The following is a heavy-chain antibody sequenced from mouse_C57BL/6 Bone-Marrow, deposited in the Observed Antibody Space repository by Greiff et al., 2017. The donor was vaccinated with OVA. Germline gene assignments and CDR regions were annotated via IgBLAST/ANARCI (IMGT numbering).Heavy chain of an antibody. CDR2: IYPSDSET. D-gene: IGHD2-5*01. CDR1: GYTFTSYW. Sequence: QVQLQQPGAELVRPGSSVKLSCKASGYTFTSYWMDWVKQRPGQGLEWIGNIYPSDSETHYNQKFKDKATLTVDKSSSTAYMQLSSLTSEDSAVYYCARKEGPYSNSGMDYWGQGTSVTVSS. CDR3: ARKEGPYSNSGMDY. J-gene: IGHJ4*01. V-gene: IGHV1-61*01.